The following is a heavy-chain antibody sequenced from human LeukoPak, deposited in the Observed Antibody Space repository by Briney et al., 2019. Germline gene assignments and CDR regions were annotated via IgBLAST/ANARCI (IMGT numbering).Heavy chain of an antibody. J-gene: IGHJ4*02. CDR1: GFTFDDYT. CDR3: AKGPRGGFYDFWSRFDY. V-gene: IGHV3-43*01. Sequence: GGSLRLSCAASGFTFDDYTMHWVRQAPGKGLEWVSLISWDGGSTYYADSVKGRFTISRDNSKNSLYLQMNSLRTEDTALYYCAKGPRGGFYDFWSRFDYWGQGTLVTVSS. D-gene: IGHD3-3*01. CDR2: ISWDGGST.